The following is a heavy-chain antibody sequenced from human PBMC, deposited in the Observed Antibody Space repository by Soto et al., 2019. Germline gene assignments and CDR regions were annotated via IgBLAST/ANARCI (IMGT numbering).Heavy chain of an antibody. CDR1: GYTFSKYW. V-gene: IGHV5-51*01. Sequence: ESVKISFKGSGYTFSKYWIGWVRQTPGKGLEWMGMIYPGDSDARYSPSFEGQVTFSVDKSINTAYLQWNSLKASDTAMYYCARQGGEYNTMSDYWGQGTLVTVSS. CDR2: IYPGDSDA. CDR3: ARQGGEYNTMSDY. J-gene: IGHJ4*02. D-gene: IGHD3-10*01.